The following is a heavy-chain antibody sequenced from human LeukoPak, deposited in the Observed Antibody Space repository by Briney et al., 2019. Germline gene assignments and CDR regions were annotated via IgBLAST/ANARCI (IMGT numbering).Heavy chain of an antibody. V-gene: IGHV3-30*18. CDR1: GFTFGSYG. J-gene: IGHJ4*02. D-gene: IGHD6-6*01. Sequence: PGGSLRLSCAASGFTFGSYGMHWVRQAPGKGLEWVAVISYDGSNKYYADSVKGRFTISRDNSKNTLYLQMNSLRAEDTAVYYCAKLPGLIAARPDLDYWGQGTLVTVSS. CDR3: AKLPGLIAARPDLDY. CDR2: ISYDGSNK.